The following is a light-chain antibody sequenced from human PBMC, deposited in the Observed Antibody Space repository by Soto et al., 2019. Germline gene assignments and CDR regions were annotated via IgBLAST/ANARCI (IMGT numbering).Light chain of an antibody. V-gene: IGKV3-20*01. Sequence: EIVMTQSPATLSVSPGERATLSCRASQSVSSNLAWYQQKPGQAPRLLIYGASTRATGIPARFSGSGSGTDFTLTISRLEPEDFVMFYCYQYGSTPPTFGQGTKVDIK. CDR1: QSVSSN. J-gene: IGKJ1*01. CDR3: YQYGSTPPT. CDR2: GAS.